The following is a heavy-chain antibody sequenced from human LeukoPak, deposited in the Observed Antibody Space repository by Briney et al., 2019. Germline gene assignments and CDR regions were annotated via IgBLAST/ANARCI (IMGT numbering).Heavy chain of an antibody. CDR1: GGSISSSSYY. V-gene: IGHV4-39*01. Sequence: PSETLSLTCTVSGGSISSSSYYWGWIRQPPGKGLEWIGSIYYSGSTYYNPSLTSRVTISVDTSKNQFSLKLSSVTAADTAVYYCARLRDFWTDYWGQGTLVTVSS. CDR3: ARLRDFWTDY. D-gene: IGHD3/OR15-3a*01. CDR2: IYYSGST. J-gene: IGHJ4*02.